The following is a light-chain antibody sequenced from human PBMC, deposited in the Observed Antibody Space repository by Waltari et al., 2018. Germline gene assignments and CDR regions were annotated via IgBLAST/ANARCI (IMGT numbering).Light chain of an antibody. CDR2: EDT. CDR3: YSSDSTGLRV. CDR1: ELPRKY. J-gene: IGLJ1*01. V-gene: IGLV3-10*01. Sequence: SYELTQTPSVSVSPGQTARITCPGHELPRKYAYWFQQKSGQAPRLVRYEDTKRPSGIPERFSGSSSGTVATLTITGAQVDDEADYYCYSSDSTGLRVFGGGTTVVVL.